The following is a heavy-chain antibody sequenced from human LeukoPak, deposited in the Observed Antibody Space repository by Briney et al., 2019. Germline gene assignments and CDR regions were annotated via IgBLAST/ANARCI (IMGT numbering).Heavy chain of an antibody. V-gene: IGHV4-61*02. Sequence: PSETLSLTCTVSGGSISSGSYYWSWIRQPAGKGLEWIGRIYTSGSTYYNPSLKSRVTISVDTSKNQFSLNLNSVTAADTAVYYCARGYGSGSYLWFDPWGQGTLVTVSS. J-gene: IGHJ5*02. CDR3: ARGYGSGSYLWFDP. CDR2: IYTSGST. CDR1: GGSISSGSYY. D-gene: IGHD3-10*01.